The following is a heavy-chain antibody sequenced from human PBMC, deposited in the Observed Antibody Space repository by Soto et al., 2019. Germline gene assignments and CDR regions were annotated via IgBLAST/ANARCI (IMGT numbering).Heavy chain of an antibody. Sequence: LRLSCAASGFTVSRNYMAWVRQAPGMGLEWVSVIYDNGTTYYADSVKGRFTISRDPSTNTLSLQMDSLRAEDTAVYYCARPLPSGRNYGLDVWGQGTTVTVSS. CDR1: GFTVSRNY. CDR3: ARPLPSGRNYGLDV. CDR2: IYDNGTT. D-gene: IGHD3-10*01. J-gene: IGHJ6*02. V-gene: IGHV3-53*01.